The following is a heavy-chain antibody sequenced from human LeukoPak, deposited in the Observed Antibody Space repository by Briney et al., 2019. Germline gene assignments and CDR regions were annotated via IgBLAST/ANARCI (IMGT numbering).Heavy chain of an antibody. Sequence: GGSLRLSCAASGFTFSSYGMHWVRQAPGKGLEWVAFIRYDGSNKYYADSVKGRFTISRDNSKNTLYLQMNSLRAEDTAVYNCANGLGYCSSTSCGAHSGSSADYWGQGTLVPVSS. CDR1: GFTFSSYG. J-gene: IGHJ4*02. CDR3: ANGLGYCSSTSCGAHSGSSADY. CDR2: IRYDGSNK. D-gene: IGHD2-2*01. V-gene: IGHV3-30*02.